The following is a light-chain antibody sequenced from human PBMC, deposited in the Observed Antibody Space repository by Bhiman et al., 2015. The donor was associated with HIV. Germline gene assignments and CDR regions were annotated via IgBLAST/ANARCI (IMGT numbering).Light chain of an antibody. V-gene: IGLV2-14*02. J-gene: IGLJ1*01. CDR1: SGDVGSYDL. CDR3: SSYSSITVYV. Sequence: QSALTQPASVSGSPGQSITISCTGSSGDVGSYDLVSWYQHHPGRAPKLMVYDVTKRPSGVSNRFSGSKSGSTASLTISGLQAEDEADYYCSSYSSITVYVFGSGTKVTVL. CDR2: DVT.